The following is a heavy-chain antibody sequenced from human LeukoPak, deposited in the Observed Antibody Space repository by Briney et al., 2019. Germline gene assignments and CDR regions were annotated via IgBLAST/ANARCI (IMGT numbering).Heavy chain of an antibody. CDR1: GFTFSSYE. D-gene: IGHD5-18*01. J-gene: IGHJ4*02. V-gene: IGHV3-48*03. CDR3: ARTGLDTAMAFDY. CDR2: ISSSGSTI. Sequence: GGSLRLSCAASGFTFSSYEMNWVRQAPGKGLEWVSYISSSGSTIYYADSVKGRFTISRDNAKNSLYLQMNSLRAEDAAVYYCARTGLDTAMAFDYWGQGTLVIVSS.